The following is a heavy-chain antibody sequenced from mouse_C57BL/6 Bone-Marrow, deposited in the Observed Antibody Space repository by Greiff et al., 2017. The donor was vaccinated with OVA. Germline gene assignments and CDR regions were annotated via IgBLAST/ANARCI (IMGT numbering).Heavy chain of an antibody. CDR3: ARRLYGSSYDYFDY. V-gene: IGHV1-50*01. J-gene: IGHJ2*01. D-gene: IGHD1-1*01. CDR1: GYTFTSYW. Sequence: QVQLQQPGAELVKPGASVKLSCKASGYTFTSYWMQWVKQRPGQGLEWIGEIDPSDSYTNYNQKFKGKATLTVDTSSSTAYMQLSSLTSEDSAVYYCARRLYGSSYDYFDYWGQGTTLTVSS. CDR2: IDPSDSYT.